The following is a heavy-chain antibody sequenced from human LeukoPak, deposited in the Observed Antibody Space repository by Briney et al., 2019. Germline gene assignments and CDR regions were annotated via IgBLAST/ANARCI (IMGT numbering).Heavy chain of an antibody. J-gene: IGHJ4*02. D-gene: IGHD6-13*01. V-gene: IGHV1-18*01. CDR2: ISAYNGNT. CDR1: GYTFINYG. Sequence: VASVKVSCKASGYTFINYGINWVRQAPGQGLEWMGWISAYNGNTNYAQKLQGRVTMTTDTSTSTAYMELRSLTSDDTAVYYCARDQGRFGAAAAGRDNDYWGQGTLVTVSS. CDR3: ARDQGRFGAAAAGRDNDY.